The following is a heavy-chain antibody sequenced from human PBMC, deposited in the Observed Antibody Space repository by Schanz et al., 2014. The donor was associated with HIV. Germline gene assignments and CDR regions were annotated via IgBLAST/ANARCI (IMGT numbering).Heavy chain of an antibody. D-gene: IGHD4-4*01. CDR2: IGYDGSNK. Sequence: VQLVESGGGLVQPGGSLRLSCVASGFTLSSYSMNWVRQAPGKGLEWVAIIGYDGSNKYYADSVKGRFTVSRDNSKNTNTLYLQMNSLRVEDTAVYYCARGWRENSFDYWGQGTLVIVSS. J-gene: IGHJ4*02. CDR3: ARGWRENSFDY. V-gene: IGHV3-33*08. CDR1: GFTLSSYS.